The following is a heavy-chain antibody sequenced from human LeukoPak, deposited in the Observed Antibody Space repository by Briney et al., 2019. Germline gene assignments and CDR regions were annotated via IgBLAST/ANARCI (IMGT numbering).Heavy chain of an antibody. CDR1: GFTFSSYA. CDR2: ISYDGSNK. D-gene: IGHD1-20*01. CDR3: AKVGGITGTKGDY. Sequence: GGSLRLSCAASGFTFSSYAMHWVRQAPGKGLEWVAVISYDGSNKYYADSVKGRFTISRDNSKNTLYLQMNSLRAEDTAVYYCAKVGGITGTKGDYWGQGTLVTVSS. J-gene: IGHJ4*02. V-gene: IGHV3-30*04.